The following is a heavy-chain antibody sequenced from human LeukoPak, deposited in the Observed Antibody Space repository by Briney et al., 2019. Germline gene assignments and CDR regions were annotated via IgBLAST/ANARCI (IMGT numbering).Heavy chain of an antibody. CDR2: IYSSGST. D-gene: IGHD1/OR15-1a*01. V-gene: IGHV4-59*01. CDR3: ARGNKYAGVFDY. CDR1: VGSIRDYY. J-gene: IGHJ4*02. Sequence: SETLSLTCSVSVGSIRDYYWSWIRQPPGKGLGWIGYIYSSGSTSYNPSLKGQVTISLDTSKNQFSLKLSSVTAADTAVYYCARGNKYAGVFDYWGQGTLVTISS.